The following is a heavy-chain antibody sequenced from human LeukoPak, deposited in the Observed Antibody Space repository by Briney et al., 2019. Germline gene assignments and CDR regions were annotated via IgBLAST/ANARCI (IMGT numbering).Heavy chain of an antibody. D-gene: IGHD6-13*01. CDR1: GFTFNSYW. J-gene: IGHJ5*02. CDR2: INSDGSST. CDR3: ARDLQAWYSSSWYTNTNWFDP. Sequence: GGSLRLSCAASGFTFNSYWMHWVRQAPGKGLVWVSRINSDGSSTTYADSVKGRFTISRDDVKNTLYLQMNSLRAEDTAVYYCARDLQAWYSSSWYTNTNWFDPWGQGTLVTVSS. V-gene: IGHV3-74*01.